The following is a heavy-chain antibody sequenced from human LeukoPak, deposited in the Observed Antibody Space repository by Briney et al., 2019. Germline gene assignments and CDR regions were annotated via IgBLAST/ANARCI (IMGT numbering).Heavy chain of an antibody. CDR3: ARDRGSIVGATKVSWFDP. J-gene: IGHJ5*02. D-gene: IGHD1-26*01. Sequence: ASVKVSCKASGYTFTGYYMHWVRQAPGQGLEWMGWINPNSGGTNYAQKFQGRVTMTRDTSISTAYMELSRLRSDDTAVYYCARDRGSIVGATKVSWFDPWGQGTLVTVSS. CDR1: GYTFTGYY. CDR2: INPNSGGT. V-gene: IGHV1-2*02.